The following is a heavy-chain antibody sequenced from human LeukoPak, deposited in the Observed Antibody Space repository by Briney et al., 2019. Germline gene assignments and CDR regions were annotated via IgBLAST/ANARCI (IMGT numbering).Heavy chain of an antibody. Sequence: SETLSLTCTVSGGSISSNYWSWIRQPPGKGLEWIGYINTSGSTNYNPSLKSRVSISLDTSRNQFSLKLNSVTAADTAVYFCSRGLDSRKLGYWGQGTLVTVSS. CDR2: INTSGST. CDR1: GGSISSNY. J-gene: IGHJ4*02. V-gene: IGHV4-4*09. D-gene: IGHD3-22*01. CDR3: SRGLDSRKLGY.